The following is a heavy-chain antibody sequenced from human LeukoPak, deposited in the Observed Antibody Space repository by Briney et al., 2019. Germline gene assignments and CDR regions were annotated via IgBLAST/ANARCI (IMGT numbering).Heavy chain of an antibody. CDR3: AKVKALDAVASYFDY. D-gene: IGHD1-1*01. V-gene: IGHV3-23*01. J-gene: IGHJ4*02. CDR1: GFVFSTYA. Sequence: GGSLRLSWAPAGFVFSTYAMGWVRQAPGKGLEWVSAISSSGDNTYYADSVKGQFTISRDNSKNTLDLQMNSLRAEDTAMYHCAKVKALDAVASYFDYWGQGTLVTVSS. CDR2: ISSSGDNT.